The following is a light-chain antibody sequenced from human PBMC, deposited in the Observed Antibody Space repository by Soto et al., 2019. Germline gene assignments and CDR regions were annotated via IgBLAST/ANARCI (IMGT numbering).Light chain of an antibody. CDR3: QEYNSAPRT. V-gene: IGKV1-27*01. Sequence: DVQMTQAPSSLSASVGDRVTITCRASQGISKYLAGYQQKPGKDPKLLLYAAAILQSGVPSRFSGSGSGTDFTLTISSLQPEDVATYYCQEYNSAPRTFGGGTKVEIK. CDR2: AAA. CDR1: QGISKY. J-gene: IGKJ4*01.